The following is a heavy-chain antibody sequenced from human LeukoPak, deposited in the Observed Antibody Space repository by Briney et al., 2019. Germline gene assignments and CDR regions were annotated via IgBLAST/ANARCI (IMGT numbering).Heavy chain of an antibody. CDR3: VRGALPGDNWYFDL. J-gene: IGHJ2*01. Sequence: GGSLRLSCATSGFPFSAYDMHWVRQVPGKGLEWVAAFGSAGDTYYPGAVKGRFTISRDYAKNSLFLQMNSLRAGDTAVYFCVRGALPGDNWYFDLWGRGTLVTVSS. V-gene: IGHV3-13*01. CDR2: FGSAGDT. CDR1: GFPFSAYD.